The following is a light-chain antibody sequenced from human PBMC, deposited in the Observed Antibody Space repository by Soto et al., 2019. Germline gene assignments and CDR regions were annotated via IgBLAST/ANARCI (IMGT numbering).Light chain of an antibody. CDR2: DAS. V-gene: IGKV3-11*01. J-gene: IGKJ4*01. CDR1: QSVSSY. Sequence: EIVLTQSPATLSLSPGERATLYCRASQSVSSYLAWYQQKPGQAPRLLIYDASNSATGIPARFSGSRSWTDFTLTISILAPDDFAVHYCQERSNWPPWLTFGGGPKVEI. CDR3: QERSNWPPWLT.